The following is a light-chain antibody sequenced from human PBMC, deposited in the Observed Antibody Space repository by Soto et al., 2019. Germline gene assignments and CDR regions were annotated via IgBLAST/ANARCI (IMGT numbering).Light chain of an antibody. J-gene: IGLJ2*01. V-gene: IGLV2-8*01. Sequence: QSALTQPPSASGSPGQSVTISCTGTSSDVGGYNYVSWYKQHPGKAPKHMIYEVSKLPSGVPDRFSGSKSGNTASLTVSALQAEDEADYYCSSYAGSNHLVFGGGTKLTVL. CDR2: EVS. CDR1: SSDVGGYNY. CDR3: SSYAGSNHLV.